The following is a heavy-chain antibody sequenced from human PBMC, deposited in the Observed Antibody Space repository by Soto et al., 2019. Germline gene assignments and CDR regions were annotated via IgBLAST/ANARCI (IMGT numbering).Heavy chain of an antibody. V-gene: IGHV1-46*03. D-gene: IGHD3-10*01. CDR1: GYSFTSYY. CDR2: INPSGGST. J-gene: IGHJ3*02. CDR3: ASPIYGSGSYYKNLRGAFDI. Sequence: ASVKVSCEACGYSFTSYYMHWVGQAPGQGPEWMGLINPSGGSTSYAQKFQGRVTMTRDTSSSTVYMELSSLRSEDTSVYYCASPIYGSGSYYKNLRGAFDIWG.